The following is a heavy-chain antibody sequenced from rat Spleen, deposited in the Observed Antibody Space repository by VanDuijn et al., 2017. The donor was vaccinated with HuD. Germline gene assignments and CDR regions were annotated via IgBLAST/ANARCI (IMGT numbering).Heavy chain of an antibody. CDR2: ISSNSGT. V-gene: IGHV5-34*01. CDR3: ARLYYYDGSFFDY. D-gene: IGHD1-12*02. J-gene: IGHJ2*01. CDR1: GFTFSDYG. Sequence: EVQLVESGGGLVQPGRSRKLSCGASGFTFSDYGMNWIRQAPGKGLEWVAYISSNSGTIYYADTVKGRFTISRDNAKNTLYLQLSSLRSEDTSLYYCARLYYYDGSFFDYWGHGVMVTVSS.